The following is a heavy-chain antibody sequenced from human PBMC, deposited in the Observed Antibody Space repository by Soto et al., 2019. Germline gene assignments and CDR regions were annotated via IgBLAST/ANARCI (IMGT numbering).Heavy chain of an antibody. CDR3: ARGFSYGSGSSAGGY. Sequence: PSETLSLTCAVYGGSFSGYYWSWIRQPPGKGPEWIGEINHSGSTNYNPSLKSRVTISVDTSKNQFSLKLSSVTAADTAVYYCARGFSYGSGSSAGGYWGQGTLVTVSS. CDR1: GGSFSGYY. J-gene: IGHJ4*02. CDR2: INHSGST. V-gene: IGHV4-34*01. D-gene: IGHD3-10*01.